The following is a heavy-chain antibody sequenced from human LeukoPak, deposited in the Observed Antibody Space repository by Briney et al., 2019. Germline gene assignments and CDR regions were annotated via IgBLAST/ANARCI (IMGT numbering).Heavy chain of an antibody. CDR2: ISSSSSYI. J-gene: IGHJ6*03. V-gene: IGHV3-21*01. CDR1: GFTFSSYS. D-gene: IGHD6-13*01. Sequence: PGGSLRLSCAASGFTFSSYSMNWVRQAPGKGLEWVSSISSSSSYIYYADSVKGRFTISRDNAKNSLYLQMNSLRAEDTAVYYCARDLYSSSWSPYYYYYYYMDVWGKGTTVTVSS. CDR3: ARDLYSSSWSPYYYYYYYMDV.